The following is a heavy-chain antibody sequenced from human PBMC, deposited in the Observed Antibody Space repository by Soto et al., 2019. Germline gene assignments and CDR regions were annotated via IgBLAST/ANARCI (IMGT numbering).Heavy chain of an antibody. D-gene: IGHD3-22*01. Sequence: PSEILSLTCVVSGGSISSGGDSWSWIRHPPGKGLEWLGYIYQSGSTYYNPSLTSRVTISVDRSKNQFYLKLISVTAADTAVYYCARGAYSDTSGYLDAFDIWGQARMVTVSS. V-gene: IGHV4-30-2*01. CDR2: IYQSGST. J-gene: IGHJ3*02. CDR3: ARGAYSDTSGYLDAFDI. CDR1: GGSISSGGDS.